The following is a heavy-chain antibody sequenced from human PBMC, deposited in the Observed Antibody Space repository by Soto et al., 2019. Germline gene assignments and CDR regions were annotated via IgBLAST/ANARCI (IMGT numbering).Heavy chain of an antibody. CDR2: IYYSGST. CDR1: GGSISSGGYY. D-gene: IGHD3-3*01. J-gene: IGHJ5*02. Sequence: PSETLSLTCTVSGGSISSGGYYWSWIRQHPGKGLEWIGYIYYSGSTNYNPSLKSRVTISVDTSKNQFSLKLSSVTAADTAVYYCAKVNDFRTGYYSTNWFDPWGQGTLVTVSS. CDR3: AKVNDFRTGYYSTNWFDP. V-gene: IGHV4-61*08.